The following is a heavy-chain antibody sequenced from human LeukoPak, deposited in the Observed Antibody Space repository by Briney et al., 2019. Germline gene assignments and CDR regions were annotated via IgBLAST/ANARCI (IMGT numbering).Heavy chain of an antibody. CDR3: ARDLRIGGSTSFYYYYYMDV. Sequence: SGGSLRLSCAASGFTFSSYSMNWVRQAPGKGLEWVSYISSSSSTIYYADSVKGRFTISRDNAKNSLYLQMNSLRAEDTAVYYCARDLRIGGSTSFYYYYYMDVWGKGTTVTVSS. V-gene: IGHV3-48*01. J-gene: IGHJ6*03. D-gene: IGHD2-15*01. CDR1: GFTFSSYS. CDR2: ISSSSSTI.